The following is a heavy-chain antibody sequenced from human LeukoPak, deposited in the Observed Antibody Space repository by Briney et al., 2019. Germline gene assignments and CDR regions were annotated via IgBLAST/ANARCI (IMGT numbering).Heavy chain of an antibody. D-gene: IGHD3-22*01. J-gene: IGHJ5*02. V-gene: IGHV4-4*02. CDR1: GDSISSHYW. Sequence: SGTLSLTCAVSGDSISSHYWWTWVRQSPGKGLEWIGEIHHSGTISYNPSLRSRVTISMDKSKNQFSLQLTSLTDADTAFCQCARSHSGYDTWGQGILVTVSS. CDR2: IHHSGTI. CDR3: ARSHSGYDT.